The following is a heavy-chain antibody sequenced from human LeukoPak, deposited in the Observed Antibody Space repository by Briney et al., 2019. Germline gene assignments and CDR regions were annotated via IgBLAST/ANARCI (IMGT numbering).Heavy chain of an antibody. D-gene: IGHD3-22*01. Sequence: SETLSLTCTVSGGSISSYYWSWIRQPPGKGLEWIGYIYYSGSTNYNPSLKSRVTISVDTSKNQFSLKLSSVTAADTAVYYCARAGSGYYYDSNMEYFQHWGQGTLVTVSS. CDR2: IYYSGST. CDR1: GGSISSYY. V-gene: IGHV4-59*01. CDR3: ARAGSGYYYDSNMEYFQH. J-gene: IGHJ1*01.